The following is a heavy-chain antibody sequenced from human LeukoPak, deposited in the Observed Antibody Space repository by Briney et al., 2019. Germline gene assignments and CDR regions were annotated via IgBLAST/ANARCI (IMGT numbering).Heavy chain of an antibody. D-gene: IGHD3-10*01. CDR3: ARVADMVRGLIYWFDS. Sequence: PGESLKISCKGSGYSFASYWIGWVRQMPGKGLEWMGFTYPGDSDTRYSPSLQGQVIISADKSINTAYLQWSSLKASDTAMYYCARVADMVRGLIYWFDSWGQGTLVIVSS. J-gene: IGHJ5*01. CDR2: TYPGDSDT. CDR1: GYSFASYW. V-gene: IGHV5-51*01.